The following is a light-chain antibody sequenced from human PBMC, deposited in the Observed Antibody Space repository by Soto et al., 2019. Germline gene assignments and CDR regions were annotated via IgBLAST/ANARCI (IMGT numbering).Light chain of an antibody. Sequence: QSALTQPASVSGSPGQSITISCTGTSSDVGGYKYVSWYQQHPGKAPKLMIYDVTNRPSGISDRFSGSKSGNTASLTISGRQADDEADYYCSSYTITSSYVFGTGTKLTVL. CDR1: SSDVGGYKY. J-gene: IGLJ1*01. CDR3: SSYTITSSYV. CDR2: DVT. V-gene: IGLV2-14*01.